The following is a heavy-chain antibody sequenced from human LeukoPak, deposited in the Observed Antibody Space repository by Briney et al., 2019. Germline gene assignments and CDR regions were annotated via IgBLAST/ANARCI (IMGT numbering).Heavy chain of an antibody. CDR3: AKLEAYDFWSGSSFDY. CDR2: ISGSGGST. CDR1: GFTFSSYS. V-gene: IGHV3-23*01. J-gene: IGHJ4*02. Sequence: GGSLRLSCAASGFTFSSYSMNWVRQAPGKGLEWVSAISGSGGSTYYADSVKGRFTISRDNSKNTLYLQMNSLRAEDTAVYYCAKLEAYDFWSGSSFDYWGQGTLVTVSS. D-gene: IGHD3-3*01.